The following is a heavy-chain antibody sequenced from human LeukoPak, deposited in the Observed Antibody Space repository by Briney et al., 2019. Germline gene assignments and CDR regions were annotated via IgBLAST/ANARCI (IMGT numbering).Heavy chain of an antibody. D-gene: IGHD3-10*01. J-gene: IGHJ4*02. Sequence: GGSLRLSCAASGFTFSNYRMHWVRQAPGKGLVWVSRINTDGSRTTYADSVKGRFTISRDNAKNTLYLQVNSLRAEDTAVYYCARVVFGDYFDYWGQGTLVTVSS. CDR1: GFTFSNYR. CDR3: ARVVFGDYFDY. CDR2: INTDGSRT. V-gene: IGHV3-74*01.